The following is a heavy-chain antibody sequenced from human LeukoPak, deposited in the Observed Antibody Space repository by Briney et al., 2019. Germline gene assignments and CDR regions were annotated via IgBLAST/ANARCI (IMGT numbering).Heavy chain of an antibody. V-gene: IGHV4-61*02. CDR2: IYTSGST. CDR1: GNSISSGDNY. CDR3: ARRVVLRYYGSGSYYDP. Sequence: NPSETLSLTCTVSGNSISSGDNYWSWIRQPAGKGLEWIGRIYTSGSTNYNPSLKSRVTISVDTSKNQFSLKLSSVTAADTAVYYCARRVVLRYYGSGSYYDPWGQGTLVSVSS. J-gene: IGHJ5*02. D-gene: IGHD3-10*01.